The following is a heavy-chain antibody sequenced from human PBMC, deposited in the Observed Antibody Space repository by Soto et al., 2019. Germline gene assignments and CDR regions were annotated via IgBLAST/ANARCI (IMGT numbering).Heavy chain of an antibody. J-gene: IGHJ2*01. CDR1: GGSITNHY. CDR3: ARDYDVNTAVDYWYFDL. V-gene: IGHV4-4*07. Sequence: QVQLQASGPRLVTPSETLTLTCSLSGGSITNHYWGWIRQPPGKGLEFIGRIYPSGRAHYNPSLQRRFTMSVDTSKNQFSLKVNSVTAADTAIYYCARDYDVNTAVDYWYFDLWGRGTLVTVSS. CDR2: IYPSGRA. D-gene: IGHD5-18*01.